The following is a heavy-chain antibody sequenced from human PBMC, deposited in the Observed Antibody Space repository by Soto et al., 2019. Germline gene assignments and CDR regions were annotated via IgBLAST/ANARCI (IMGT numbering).Heavy chain of an antibody. CDR1: GFTFSSYG. V-gene: IGHV3-30*18. J-gene: IGHJ4*02. CDR3: AKEYLGSSSWYHFDY. CDR2: ISYDGSNK. D-gene: IGHD6-13*01. Sequence: ESGGGVVQPGRSLRLSCAASGFTFSSYGMHWVRQAPGKGLEWVAVISYDGSNKYYADSVKGRFTISRDNSKNTLYLQMNSLRAEDTAVYYCAKEYLGSSSWYHFDYWGQGTLVTVSS.